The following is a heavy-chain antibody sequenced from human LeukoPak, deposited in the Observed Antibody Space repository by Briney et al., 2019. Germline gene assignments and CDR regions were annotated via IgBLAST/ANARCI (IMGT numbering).Heavy chain of an antibody. J-gene: IGHJ5*02. CDR1: GGTFSIYA. CDR2: IIPILGIA. CDR3: ARDPPITMVRGVSANWFDP. Sequence: GASVKVSCTASGGTFSIYAISWVRQAPGQGLEWMGRIIPILGIANYAQKFQGRVTITADKSTSTAYMELSSLRSEDTAVYYCARDPPITMVRGVSANWFDPWGQGTLATVSS. V-gene: IGHV1-69*04. D-gene: IGHD3-10*01.